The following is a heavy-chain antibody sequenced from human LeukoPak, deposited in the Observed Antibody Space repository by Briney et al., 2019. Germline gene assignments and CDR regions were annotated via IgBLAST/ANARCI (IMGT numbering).Heavy chain of an antibody. CDR3: ARVGIAAGASYFDY. J-gene: IGHJ4*02. D-gene: IGHD6-13*01. CDR1: GYTFTSYG. CDR2: ISPYNGNT. Sequence: ASVKVSCKASGYTFTSYGISWVRQAPGQGLEWMGWISPYNGNTNYAQKFQGRVTMTTDTSTSTAYMELRSLRSDDTAVYYCARVGIAAGASYFDYWGQGTLVTVSS. V-gene: IGHV1-18*01.